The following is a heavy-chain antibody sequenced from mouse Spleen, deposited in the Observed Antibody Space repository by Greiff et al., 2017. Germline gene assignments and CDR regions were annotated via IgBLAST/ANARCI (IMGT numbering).Heavy chain of an antibody. D-gene: IGHD1-1*01. V-gene: IGHV1-78*01. Sequence: QVQLQQSDAELVKPGASVKISCKVSGYTFTDHTIHWMKQRPEQGLEWIGYIYPRDGSTKYNEKFKGKATLTVDTSSSTAYMQLSSLTSEDTAVYFCARGGYGSSYEGAMDYWGQGTSVTVSS. CDR3: ARGGYGSSYEGAMDY. J-gene: IGHJ4*01. CDR1: GYTFTDHT. CDR2: IYPRDGST.